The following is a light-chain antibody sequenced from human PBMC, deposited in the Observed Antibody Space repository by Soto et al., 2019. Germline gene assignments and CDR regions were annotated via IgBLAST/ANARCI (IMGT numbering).Light chain of an antibody. Sequence: EIVLTQSPGTLSLSPGERATLSCRASLSISNNYLAWYQQKPGQAPRLLIYDASSRATGIPDRFSGSGSGTDFTLTISRLEPEDFAVYYCQQYGSSPQTFGQGTKVEIK. V-gene: IGKV3-20*01. CDR3: QQYGSSPQT. J-gene: IGKJ1*01. CDR1: LSISNNY. CDR2: DAS.